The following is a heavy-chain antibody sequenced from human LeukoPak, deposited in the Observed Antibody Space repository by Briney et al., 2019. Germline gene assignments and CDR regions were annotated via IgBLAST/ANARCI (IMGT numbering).Heavy chain of an antibody. CDR1: GYTFTSYH. CDR3: ARTTSLTASGYDY. D-gene: IGHD4-17*01. J-gene: IGHJ4*02. Sequence: ASVKVSCKTSGYTFTSYHINWVRQATGQGLEWMGWMNPYSGDGGYAQKFQGRVSITSDTSISTAYMELSSLRSEDTAVYFCARTTSLTASGYDYWGQGTLVTVSS. CDR2: MNPYSGDG. V-gene: IGHV1-8*03.